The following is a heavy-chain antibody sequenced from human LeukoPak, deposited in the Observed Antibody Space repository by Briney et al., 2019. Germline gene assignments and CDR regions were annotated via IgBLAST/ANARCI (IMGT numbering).Heavy chain of an antibody. J-gene: IGHJ6*02. CDR2: ISCDGSNK. CDR3: AKVIFLAHSSSSGPINYYYGMDV. Sequence: GRSLRLSCAATGFTFSSYGMHWVRQTPGKGLEWVAVISCDGSNKYYADSVKGRFTISRDNSKNTLYLQMNSLRAEDTAVYYCAKVIFLAHSSSSGPINYYYGMDVWGQGTTVTVSS. CDR1: GFTFSSYG. V-gene: IGHV3-30*18. D-gene: IGHD6-6*01.